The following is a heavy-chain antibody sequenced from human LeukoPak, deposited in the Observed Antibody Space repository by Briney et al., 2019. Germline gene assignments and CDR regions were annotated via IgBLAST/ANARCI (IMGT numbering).Heavy chain of an antibody. D-gene: IGHD6-19*01. CDR1: GGSVSSGSYY. V-gene: IGHV4-61*01. CDR2: IYYSGST. Sequence: SETLSLTCTVSGGSVSSGSYYWSWIRQPPGKGLEWIGYIYYSGSTNYNPSLKSRVTISVDTSKNQFSLKLSSVTAADTAVYYCARAPGWYFDYWGQGTLVTVSS. J-gene: IGHJ4*02. CDR3: ARAPGWYFDY.